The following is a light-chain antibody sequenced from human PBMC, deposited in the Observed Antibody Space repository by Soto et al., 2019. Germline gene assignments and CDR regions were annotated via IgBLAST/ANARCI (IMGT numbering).Light chain of an antibody. CDR3: SSYTSSSTPHYV. V-gene: IGLV2-14*01. CDR2: DVS. Sequence: QSVLTQPASVSGSPGQSIPISCTGTRSDVGGYNYVSWYQQHPGKAPKLMIYDVSNRPSGVSNRFSGSKSGNTASLTISGLQAEDEADYYCSSYTSSSTPHYVFGTGTKVTVL. CDR1: RSDVGGYNY. J-gene: IGLJ1*01.